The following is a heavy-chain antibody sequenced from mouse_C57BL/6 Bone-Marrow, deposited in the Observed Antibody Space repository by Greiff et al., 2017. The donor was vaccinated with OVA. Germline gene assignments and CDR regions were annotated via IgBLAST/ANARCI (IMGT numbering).Heavy chain of an antibody. CDR2: ISSGSSTI. V-gene: IGHV5-17*01. CDR1: GFTFSDYG. Sequence: EVQLVESGGGLVKPGGSLKLSCAASGFTFSDYGMHWVRQAPEKGLEWVAYISSGSSTIYYADTLKGRFTISRDNAKNTLFLQMTSRRSEDTAMYYCARPGDYGGFDYWGQGTTLTVSS. D-gene: IGHD2-4*01. J-gene: IGHJ2*01. CDR3: ARPGDYGGFDY.